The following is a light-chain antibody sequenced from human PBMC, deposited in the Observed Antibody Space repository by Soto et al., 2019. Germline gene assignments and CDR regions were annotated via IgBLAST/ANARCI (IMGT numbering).Light chain of an antibody. V-gene: IGKV1-9*01. J-gene: IGKJ1*01. Sequence: DIQLTQSPSFLSASLGDRVTITCRASQGISRYLAWYQQKPGRAPKLLIYAASTLQSGVPSRFSGSGSGTEFTLTISGLQPKDFASYYCQQLNSYPRTFGLGTQVEIK. CDR2: AAS. CDR1: QGISRY. CDR3: QQLNSYPRT.